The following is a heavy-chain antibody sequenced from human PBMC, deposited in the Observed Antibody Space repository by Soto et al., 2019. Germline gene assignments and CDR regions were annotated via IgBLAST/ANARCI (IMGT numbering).Heavy chain of an antibody. V-gene: IGHV1-46*01. CDR3: ARSPNYEYVWGSYRLLLEVGFDY. Sequence: QVQLVQSGAEVKKPGASVKVSCKASGYTFTSYYMHWVRQAPGQGLEWMGIINPSGGSTSYAQKFQSRVIMTRDTSTSTVYMELSSLRSEETAVYYCARSPNYEYVWGSYRLLLEVGFDYWGQGTLVTVSS. D-gene: IGHD3-16*02. CDR1: GYTFTSYY. J-gene: IGHJ4*02. CDR2: INPSGGST.